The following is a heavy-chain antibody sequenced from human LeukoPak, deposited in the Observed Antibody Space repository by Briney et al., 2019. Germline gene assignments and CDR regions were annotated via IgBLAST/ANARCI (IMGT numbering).Heavy chain of an antibody. CDR2: INPSTGDT. Sequence: ASVKVSCKASGYTSTGYFLHWVRQAPGQGLEWMGWINPSTGDTKYAQNFQGRVTMTRATSITTAYMELSSLRSDDTAVYYCARDLGYCTGTGCLSYNYFDSWGQGTLVTVSS. CDR1: GYTSTGYF. D-gene: IGHD2-8*02. V-gene: IGHV1-2*02. J-gene: IGHJ5*01. CDR3: ARDLGYCTGTGCLSYNYFDS.